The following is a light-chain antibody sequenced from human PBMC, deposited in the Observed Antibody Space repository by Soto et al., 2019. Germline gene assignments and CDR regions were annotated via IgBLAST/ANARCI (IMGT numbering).Light chain of an antibody. CDR3: GAWDDSLSGYV. CDR1: SSNIGSTS. V-gene: IGLV1-47*01. J-gene: IGLJ1*01. Sequence: QSVLTQPPSASGTPGQRVTISCAGISSNIGSTSVPWHHRHPGTATKLFICGNNQRPSGVPDRFSGSKSGTSASLAISGLRSEDEADYYCGAWDDSLSGYVFGTGSKVTVL. CDR2: GNN.